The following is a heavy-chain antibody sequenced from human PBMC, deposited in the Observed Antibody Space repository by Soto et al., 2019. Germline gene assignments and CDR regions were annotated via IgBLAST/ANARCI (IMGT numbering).Heavy chain of an antibody. D-gene: IGHD2-8*01. CDR3: AATYCTNGVCMGGMDV. CDR1: GFTFSSYE. CDR2: ISSSGSTI. V-gene: IGHV3-48*03. Sequence: PGGSLSRSCAASGFTFSSYEMNWVRQAPGKGLEWVSYISSSGSTIYYADSVKGRFTISRDNAKNSLYLQMNSLRAEDTAVYYCAATYCTNGVCMGGMDVWGQGTTVTVSS. J-gene: IGHJ6*02.